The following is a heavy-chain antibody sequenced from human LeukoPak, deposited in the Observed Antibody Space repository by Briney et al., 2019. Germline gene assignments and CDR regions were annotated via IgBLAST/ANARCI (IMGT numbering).Heavy chain of an antibody. Sequence: ASVKVSCKASGYTFLRYYLHWVRQAPGQGLEWMGIINPSGGSTSYAQKFQGRVTMTRDMSTNTVYVALSSLRSEDTAVYYCARGGFYYGSGSYQGLDYWGQGTLVTVSS. CDR3: ARGGFYYGSGSYQGLDY. CDR2: INPSGGST. D-gene: IGHD3-10*01. CDR1: GYTFLRYY. J-gene: IGHJ4*02. V-gene: IGHV1-46*01.